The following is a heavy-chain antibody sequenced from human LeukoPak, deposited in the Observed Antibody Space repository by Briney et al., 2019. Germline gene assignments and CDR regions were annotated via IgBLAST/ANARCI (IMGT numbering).Heavy chain of an antibody. CDR3: ARVRAVTMNWFDP. Sequence: ASVKVSCKASGYTFTSYGISWVRQAPGQGLEWMGWISAYNGNTNNAQKLQGRVTMTTDTSTRTAYMELRSLRSDDTAVYYCARVRAVTMNWFDPWGQGTLVTVS. J-gene: IGHJ5*02. D-gene: IGHD4-17*01. V-gene: IGHV1-18*01. CDR1: GYTFTSYG. CDR2: ISAYNGNT.